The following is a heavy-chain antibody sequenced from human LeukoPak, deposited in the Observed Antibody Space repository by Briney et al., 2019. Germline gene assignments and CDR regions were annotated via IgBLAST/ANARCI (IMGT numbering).Heavy chain of an antibody. CDR3: AKDWGEYFDYAWESFTSFDS. Sequence: GGSLRLSCAASGFTFSSYSMNWVRQAPGKGLEWVSGISGSGHRTYYADSVKGQFTISRDNSKSTLYLQMNSLRAEDTAVYYCAKDWGEYFDYAWESFTSFDSWGQGTLVTVSS. D-gene: IGHD3-16*01. CDR1: GFTFSSYS. V-gene: IGHV3-23*01. J-gene: IGHJ4*02. CDR2: ISGSGHRT.